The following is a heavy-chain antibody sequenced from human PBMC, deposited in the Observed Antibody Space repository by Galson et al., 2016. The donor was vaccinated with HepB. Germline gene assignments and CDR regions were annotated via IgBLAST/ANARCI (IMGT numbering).Heavy chain of an antibody. V-gene: IGHV4-39*01. CDR1: GAFISSSDYY. CDR3: ARHTSTRGAFDY. D-gene: IGHD4/OR15-4a*01. J-gene: IGHJ4*02. CDR2: INYAGSP. Sequence: LSLTCTVSGAFISSSDYYWGWIRQPPGKGLEWIASINYAGSPYYNPSLQNRFTISVATSKNQVSLKVSSVTAADTAVYYCARHTSTRGAFDYWGQGRLVTVSS.